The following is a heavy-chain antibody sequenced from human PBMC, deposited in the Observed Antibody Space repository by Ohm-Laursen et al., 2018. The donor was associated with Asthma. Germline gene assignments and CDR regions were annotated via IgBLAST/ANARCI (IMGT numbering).Heavy chain of an antibody. Sequence: GTLSLTCTVSGGSISSGTYWWGWIRQPPGMGLEWIGSSSYSGSTYYNPSLKSRVTISVDTSKNQFSLKLSSVTAADTAVYYCARPSIAEEVGEGTSDYWGQGTLVTVSS. D-gene: IGHD6-6*01. CDR2: SSYSGST. CDR1: GGSISSGTYW. V-gene: IGHV4-39*01. CDR3: ARPSIAEEVGEGTSDY. J-gene: IGHJ4*02.